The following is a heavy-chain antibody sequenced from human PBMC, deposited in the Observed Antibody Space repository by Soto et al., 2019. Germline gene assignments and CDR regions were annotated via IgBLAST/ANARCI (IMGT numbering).Heavy chain of an antibody. V-gene: IGHV4-59*01. D-gene: IGHD3-10*01. CDR1: GGSISSYY. CDR2: IYYSGST. CDR3: ARGGGYCSGPAY. Sequence: QLQLQESGPGLVKPSETLSLTCTVSGGSISSYYWSWIRQPPGKGLEWLGYIYYSGSTNYNPSLKSRVTISLDSSTGQFYLKLNSVTAAYTAVYYCARGGGYCSGPAYWGQGILVTVSS. J-gene: IGHJ4*02.